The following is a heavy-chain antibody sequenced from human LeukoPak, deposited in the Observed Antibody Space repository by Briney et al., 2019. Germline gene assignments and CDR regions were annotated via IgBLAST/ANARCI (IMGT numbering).Heavy chain of an antibody. CDR3: ARGDTAMFY. CDR2: ISSSSSTI. V-gene: IGHV3-48*01. CDR1: GFTFSSYS. J-gene: IGHJ4*02. D-gene: IGHD5-18*01. Sequence: GESLRLSCAASGFTFSSYSMNWVRQAPGKGLEWVSYISSSSSTIYYADSVKGRFTTSRDNAKNSLYLQMNSLRAEDTAVYYCARGDTAMFYWGQGTLVTVSS.